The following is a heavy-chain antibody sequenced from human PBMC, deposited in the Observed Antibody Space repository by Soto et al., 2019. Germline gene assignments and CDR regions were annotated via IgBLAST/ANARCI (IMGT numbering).Heavy chain of an antibody. D-gene: IGHD1-1*01. Sequence: EVQLVESGGGLVQPGGSLRLSCAASGFIFSNYGMNWARQAPGRGLEWVTHINSAGETKSYSDSVKGRFTISRDDAKNSLYLQMNSLRVDDTAIYYCARDPEGINDFDYWGQGTLVTVSS. J-gene: IGHJ4*02. CDR3: ARDPEGINDFDY. CDR2: INSAGETK. CDR1: GFIFSNYG. V-gene: IGHV3-48*04.